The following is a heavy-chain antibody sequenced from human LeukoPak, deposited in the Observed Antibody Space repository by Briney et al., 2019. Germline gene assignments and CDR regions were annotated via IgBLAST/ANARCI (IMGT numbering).Heavy chain of an antibody. J-gene: IGHJ1*01. CDR2: IDYSGST. Sequence: TSETLSLTCTVSGGSISSYYWSCIRQPPGKGLEWIGYIDYSGSTIHNPSLKSRVTISVNTSKNQFSLQLTSVTAADTAVYYCARSGGLYTSTWYFHRWGQGTLVTVSS. D-gene: IGHD6-13*01. CDR3: ARSGGLYTSTWYFHR. CDR1: GGSISSYY. V-gene: IGHV4-59*01.